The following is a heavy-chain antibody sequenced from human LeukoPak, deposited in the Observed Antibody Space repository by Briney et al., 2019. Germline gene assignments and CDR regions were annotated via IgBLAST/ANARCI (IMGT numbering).Heavy chain of an antibody. Sequence: ASVKVSCKASGYTFTGYYLHWLRQAPGQGLEWMGWVNPHSGGTNYAQKFQGRVIMTRDTSISTAYMELSSLRSDDTAVYYCARDGIGYANWFDPWGQGTLVTVPS. J-gene: IGHJ5*02. CDR2: VNPHSGGT. D-gene: IGHD2-15*01. V-gene: IGHV1-2*02. CDR1: GYTFTGYY. CDR3: ARDGIGYANWFDP.